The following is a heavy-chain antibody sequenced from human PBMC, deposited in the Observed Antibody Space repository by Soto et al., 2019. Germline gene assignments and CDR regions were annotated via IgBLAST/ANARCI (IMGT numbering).Heavy chain of an antibody. CDR1: GYTFTSYD. CDR3: ASSSLDYYYYYGMDV. CDR2: MNPNSGNT. D-gene: IGHD6-6*01. Sequence: ASVKVSCKASGYTFTSYDINWVRQASGQGLERMGWMNPNSGNTAYAQKFHGRVTMTRNTSIRTAYMELRSLRSEDPAVDYCASSSLDYYYYYGMDVWGQGTTVTVSS. J-gene: IGHJ6*02. V-gene: IGHV1-8*01.